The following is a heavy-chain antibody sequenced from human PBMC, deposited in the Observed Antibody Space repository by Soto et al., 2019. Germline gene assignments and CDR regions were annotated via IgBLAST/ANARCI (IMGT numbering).Heavy chain of an antibody. Sequence: GGSLRLSCAASGFTFSSYAMSWVRQAPGKGLEWVSAISGSGGSTYYADSVKGRFTISRDNSKNTLYLQMNSLRAEDTAVYYCANYPRPGHYDFWSGYYTGWFDPWGQGTLVTVSS. V-gene: IGHV3-23*01. CDR2: ISGSGGST. J-gene: IGHJ5*02. D-gene: IGHD3-3*01. CDR1: GFTFSSYA. CDR3: ANYPRPGHYDFWSGYYTGWFDP.